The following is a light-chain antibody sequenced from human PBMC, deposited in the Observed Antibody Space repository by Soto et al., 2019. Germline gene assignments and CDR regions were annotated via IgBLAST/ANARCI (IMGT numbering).Light chain of an antibody. J-gene: IGKJ1*01. CDR1: QSISRY. Sequence: DIQMTQSPSSLSASVGDRVTITCRASQSISRYLNWYQQEPGKAPKLLIYAASILQSGVPSRFSGSGSGTDFTLTISSLQPEDFATYYCQQSYSNSWTFGQGTKVDIK. CDR2: AAS. V-gene: IGKV1-39*01. CDR3: QQSYSNSWT.